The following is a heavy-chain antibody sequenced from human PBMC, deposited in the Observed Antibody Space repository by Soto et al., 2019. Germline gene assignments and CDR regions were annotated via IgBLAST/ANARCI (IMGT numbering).Heavy chain of an antibody. V-gene: IGHV1-69*13. CDR2: IIPIFGTA. J-gene: IGHJ6*02. CDR1: GCTFSSYA. D-gene: IGHD3-22*01. Sequence: GASVKVSCKASGCTFSSYAISCVRQAPGQVLEWMGGIIPIFGTANYAQKFQGRVTITADESTSTAYMELSSLRSEDTAVYYCARRYYYDSSGYPYYYYYGMDVWGQGTTVTVSS. CDR3: ARRYYYDSSGYPYYYYYGMDV.